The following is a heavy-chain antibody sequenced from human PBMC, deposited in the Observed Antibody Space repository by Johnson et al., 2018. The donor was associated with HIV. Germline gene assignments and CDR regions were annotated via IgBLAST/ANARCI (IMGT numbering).Heavy chain of an antibody. J-gene: IGHJ3*02. CDR3: AKDWARIAAAQFDI. Sequence: QVQLVESGGGLIQPGGSLRLSCAASGFTVSSNYMSWVRQAAGKGLEWVAFIRYDGSNKYYADSVKGRFTISRDNSKNTLYLQMNSLRAEDTAVYYCAKDWARIAAAQFDIWGQGTMVTVSS. CDR2: IRYDGSNK. D-gene: IGHD6-13*01. V-gene: IGHV3-30*02. CDR1: GFTVSSNY.